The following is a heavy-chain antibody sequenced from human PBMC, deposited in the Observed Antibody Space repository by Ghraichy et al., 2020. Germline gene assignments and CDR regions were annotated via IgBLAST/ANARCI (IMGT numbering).Heavy chain of an antibody. J-gene: IGHJ6*02. D-gene: IGHD3-9*01. CDR3: ARDPYYDILTGYYFRPSGSGVEYYYYGMDV. Sequence: GGSLRLSCAASGFTFSSYSMNWVRQAPGKGLEWVSSISSSSSYIYYADSVKGRFTISRDNAKNSLYLQINSLRAEDTAVYYCARDPYYDILTGYYFRPSGSGVEYYYYGMDVWGQGTTVTVSS. CDR2: ISSSSSYI. V-gene: IGHV3-21*01. CDR1: GFTFSSYS.